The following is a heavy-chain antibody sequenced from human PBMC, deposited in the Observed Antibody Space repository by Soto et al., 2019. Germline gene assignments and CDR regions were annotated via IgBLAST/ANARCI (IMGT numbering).Heavy chain of an antibody. D-gene: IGHD3-10*01. CDR3: ARQGHYGSGSYYLYYFDY. CDR2: IDPSDSYT. CDR1: GYSFTNYW. V-gene: IGHV5-10-1*01. Sequence: EVQLVQSGAEVKKPGESLRISCKGSGYSFTNYWISWVRQMPGKGLEWMGKIDPSDSYTNYSPSFQGHVTISADKSISTAYLQSSSLKASDTAMYYCARQGHYGSGSYYLYYFDYWGQGTLVTVSS. J-gene: IGHJ4*02.